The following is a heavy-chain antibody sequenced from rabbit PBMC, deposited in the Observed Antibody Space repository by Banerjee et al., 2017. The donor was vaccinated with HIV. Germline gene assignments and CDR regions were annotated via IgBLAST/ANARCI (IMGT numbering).Heavy chain of an antibody. CDR3: ARYWTDDYTGYAYATPL. V-gene: IGHV1S40*01. CDR2: IYAGSSGST. D-gene: IGHD6-1*01. J-gene: IGHJ4*01. Sequence: QSLEESGGDLVKPGASLTLTCTASGFSFSSSYYMCWVRQAPGKGLEWIACIYAGSSGSTYYASWAKGRFTISKTSSTTVTLQMTSLTAADTATYFCARYWTDDYTGYAYATPLWGPGTLVTVS. CDR1: GFSFSSSYY.